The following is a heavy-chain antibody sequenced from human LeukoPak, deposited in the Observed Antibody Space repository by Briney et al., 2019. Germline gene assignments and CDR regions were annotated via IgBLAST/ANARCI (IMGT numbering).Heavy chain of an antibody. CDR2: IKQDGSEK. D-gene: IGHD3-22*01. CDR1: GFTFSSYW. V-gene: IGHV3-7*04. Sequence: GGSLRLSCAASGFTFSSYWVSWVRQAPGKGLEWVANIKQDGSEKYYVDSVKGRFTISRDNAKNSLYLQMNSLRAEDTAVYYCARAVVYYYDSSGYYGAFDIWGQGTMVTVSS. J-gene: IGHJ3*02. CDR3: ARAVVYYYDSSGYYGAFDI.